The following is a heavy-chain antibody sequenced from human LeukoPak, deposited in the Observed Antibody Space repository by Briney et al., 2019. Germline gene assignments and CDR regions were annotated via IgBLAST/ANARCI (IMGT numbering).Heavy chain of an antibody. J-gene: IGHJ3*02. Sequence: PGGSLRLSCAASGFSFSEHGMHCVRQAPGKGPEWVTVTWYDGSNNHYADSVKGRFTISRDNSKNTVFLEMNSLRAEDTAVYHCARDRYFGSDGFDIWGPGTMVIVSS. CDR2: TWYDGSNN. D-gene: IGHD3-10*01. CDR3: ARDRYFGSDGFDI. V-gene: IGHV3-33*01. CDR1: GFSFSEHG.